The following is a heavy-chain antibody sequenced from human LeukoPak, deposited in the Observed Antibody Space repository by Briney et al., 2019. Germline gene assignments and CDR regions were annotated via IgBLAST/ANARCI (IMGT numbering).Heavy chain of an antibody. CDR2: ISGSGGST. CDR1: GFTFSSYA. CDR3: AKSYSSGWYGYYFDY. D-gene: IGHD6-19*01. V-gene: IGHV3-23*01. J-gene: IGHJ4*02. Sequence: GGSLRLSCAASGFTFSSYAMSWVRQAPGKGLEWVSAISGSGGSTYYADSVKGRFTISRDNSKNTLYLQMNSLRAEDTAVYYCAKSYSSGWYGYYFDYWGQGTLGTVSS.